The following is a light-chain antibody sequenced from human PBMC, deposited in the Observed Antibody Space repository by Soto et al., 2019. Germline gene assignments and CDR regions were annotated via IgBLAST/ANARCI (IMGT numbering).Light chain of an antibody. J-gene: IGLJ1*01. V-gene: IGLV2-14*01. Sequence: SARTQPASVSGSPGQSITISCTGTSSDVGGYNYVSWYQQHPGKAPKLMIYEVSNRPSGVSNRFSGSKSGNTASLTISGLQAEDEADYYCSSYTSSSTHYVFGTGTKVTAL. CDR2: EVS. CDR1: SSDVGGYNY. CDR3: SSYTSSSTHYV.